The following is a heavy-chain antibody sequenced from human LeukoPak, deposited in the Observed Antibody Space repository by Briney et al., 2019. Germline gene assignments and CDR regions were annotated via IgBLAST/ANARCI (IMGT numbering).Heavy chain of an antibody. CDR1: GGSISSYY. CDR3: ARVKVGALDY. D-gene: IGHD1-26*01. J-gene: IGHJ4*02. V-gene: IGHV4-59*01. CDR2: IYYSGST. Sequence: SETLSLICTVSGGSISSYYWSWIRQPPGKGLEWIGYIYYSGSTNYNPSLKSRVTISVDTSKNQFSLKLSSVTAADTAVYYCARVKVGALDYWGQGTLVTVSS.